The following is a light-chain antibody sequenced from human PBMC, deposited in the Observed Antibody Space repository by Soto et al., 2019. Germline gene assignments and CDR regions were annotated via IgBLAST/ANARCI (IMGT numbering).Light chain of an antibody. CDR3: QQYNNRPPIT. V-gene: IGKV3-15*01. Sequence: EIVMTQSPATLSVSPGERATLSCRASQSVSSNLAWYQQKPGQAPRLLIYGASTRATGIPARFSGSGSGTEFTLTISRLQSEDFAVYYCQQYNNRPPITFGQGTRLEIK. J-gene: IGKJ5*01. CDR2: GAS. CDR1: QSVSSN.